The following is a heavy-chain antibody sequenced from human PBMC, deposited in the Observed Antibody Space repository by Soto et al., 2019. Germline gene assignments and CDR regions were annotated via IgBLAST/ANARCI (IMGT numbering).Heavy chain of an antibody. D-gene: IGHD2-21*02. CDR1: GFSFFSSA. CDR3: AKVLSKIDCYPFDC. Sequence: GGSLRLSCAASGFSFFSSAMAWVRQAPGKGLEWVSTISGGSSVTYYGDSVKGRFTISRDNAKKTLFLQMNRLSAEDTGTYLCAKVLSKIDCYPFDCWGQGSQVNDSS. V-gene: IGHV3-23*01. J-gene: IGHJ4*02. CDR2: ISGGSSVT.